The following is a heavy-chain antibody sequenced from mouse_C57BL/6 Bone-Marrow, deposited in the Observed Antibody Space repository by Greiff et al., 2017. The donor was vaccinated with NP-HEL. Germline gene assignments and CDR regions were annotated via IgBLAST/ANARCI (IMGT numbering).Heavy chain of an antibody. CDR3: TTPIYDGYYPDY. J-gene: IGHJ2*01. Sequence: EVQLQQSGAELVRPGASVKLSCTASGFNIKDDYMHWVKQRPEQGLEWIGWIDPENGDTEYASKFQGKATITADTSSNTAYLQLSSLTSEDTAVYYCTTPIYDGYYPDYWGQGTTLTVSS. CDR2: IDPENGDT. D-gene: IGHD2-3*01. V-gene: IGHV14-4*01. CDR1: GFNIKDDY.